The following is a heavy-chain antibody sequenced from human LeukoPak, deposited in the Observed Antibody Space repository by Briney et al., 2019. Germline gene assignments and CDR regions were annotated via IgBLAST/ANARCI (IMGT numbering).Heavy chain of an antibody. J-gene: IGHJ4*02. D-gene: IGHD3-22*01. CDR3: AKDSVRITMIVVVPTPIDY. V-gene: IGHV3-23*01. CDR2: ISGSGGST. CDR1: GFTFTNYA. Sequence: QPGGSLRLSCAASGFTFTNYALHWVRQAPGKGLEWVSAISGSGGSTYYADSVKGRFTISRDNSKNTLYLQMNSLRAEDTAVYYCAKDSVRITMIVVVPTPIDYWGQGTLVTVSS.